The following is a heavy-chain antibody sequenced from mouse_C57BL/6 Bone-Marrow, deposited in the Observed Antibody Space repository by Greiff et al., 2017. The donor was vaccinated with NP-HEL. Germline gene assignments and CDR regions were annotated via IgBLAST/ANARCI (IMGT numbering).Heavy chain of an antibody. CDR2: ISGGGDYI. D-gene: IGHD2-1*01. CDR1: GFTFSSYA. J-gene: IGHJ2*01. Sequence: EVMLVESGEGLVKPGGSLKLSCAASGFTFSSYAMSWVRQTPEKRLEWVAYISGGGDYIYYADTVKGRFTISRDNARNTLYLQMSSLKSEDTAMYYCTRDLGNSDSDDWGKGTTLTVSS. CDR3: TRDLGNSDSDD. V-gene: IGHV5-9-1*02.